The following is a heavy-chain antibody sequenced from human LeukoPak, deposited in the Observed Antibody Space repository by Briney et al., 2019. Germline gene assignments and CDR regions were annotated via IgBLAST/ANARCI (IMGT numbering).Heavy chain of an antibody. CDR3: ARDLRSYYYDSSGYYYFEGFFDY. CDR2: IIPIFGTA. CDR1: GGTFSSYA. J-gene: IGHJ4*02. Sequence: ASVKVSCKASGGTFSSYAISWVRQAPGQGLEWMGRIIPIFGTANYAQKFPGRVTITTDESTSTAYMELSSLRSEDTAVYYCARDLRSYYYDSSGYYYFEGFFDYWGQGTLVTVSS. V-gene: IGHV1-69*05. D-gene: IGHD3-22*01.